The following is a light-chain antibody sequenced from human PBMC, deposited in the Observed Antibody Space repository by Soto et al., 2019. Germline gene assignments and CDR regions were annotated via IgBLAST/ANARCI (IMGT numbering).Light chain of an antibody. J-gene: IGKJ5*01. V-gene: IGKV3-20*01. CDR3: QQYGSSPFT. CDR2: GAS. Sequence: EIVLTQSPGTLSLSPGERATLSCRASQSVSSSYLAWNQQKPGQAPRLLIYGASSRATGIPDRFSGSGSATDVTLTISSLEPEDFAVSYCQQYGSSPFTFGQGTRLEIK. CDR1: QSVSSSY.